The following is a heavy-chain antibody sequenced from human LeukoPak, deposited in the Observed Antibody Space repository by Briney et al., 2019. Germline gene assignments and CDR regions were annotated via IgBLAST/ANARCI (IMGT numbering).Heavy chain of an antibody. CDR2: ISGSGGST. J-gene: IGHJ4*02. CDR1: GFIFSNYA. Sequence: PGGSLRLSCAASGFIFSNYAMSWVRQAPGKGLEWVSVISGSGGSTYYADSVKGRFTISRDNSKDTLYLQMNSLRAEDTAVYYCAKGYCSGGSCRYYFDYWGQGTLVTVSS. V-gene: IGHV3-23*01. D-gene: IGHD2-15*01. CDR3: AKGYCSGGSCRYYFDY.